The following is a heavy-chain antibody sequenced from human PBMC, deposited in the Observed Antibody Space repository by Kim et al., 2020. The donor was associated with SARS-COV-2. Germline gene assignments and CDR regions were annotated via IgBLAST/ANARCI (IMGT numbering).Heavy chain of an antibody. CDR1: GFTFSNAW. CDR3: TTNLREPVFNYFDY. D-gene: IGHD1-1*01. V-gene: IGHV3-15*01. Sequence: GGSLRLSCAASGFTFSNAWMSWVRQAPGKGLEWVGRIKSKTDGGTTDYAAPVKGRFTISRDDSKNTLYLQMNSLKTEDTAVYYCTTNLREPVFNYFDYWGQGTLVTVSS. CDR2: IKSKTDGGTT. J-gene: IGHJ4*02.